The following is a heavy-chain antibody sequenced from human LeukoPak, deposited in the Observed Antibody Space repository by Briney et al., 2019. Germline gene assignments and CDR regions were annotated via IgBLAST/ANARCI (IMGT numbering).Heavy chain of an antibody. CDR1: GFTVTNDY. CDR2: ISASGDVT. V-gene: IGHV3-23*01. D-gene: IGHD1-1*01. CDR3: AKSLFTSATGTGRAFHI. J-gene: IGHJ3*02. Sequence: GGSLRLSCAVSGFTVTNDYMNWDRQAPGRGLEWVSAISASGDVTFYADSLRGRFTISRDNSKSTLYLQMNGLRAEDTAIFYCAKSLFTSATGTGRAFHIWGQGTRVTVSS.